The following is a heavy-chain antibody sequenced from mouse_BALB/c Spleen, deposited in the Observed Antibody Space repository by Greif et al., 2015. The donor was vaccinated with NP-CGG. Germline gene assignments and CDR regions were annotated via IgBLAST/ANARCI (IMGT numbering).Heavy chain of an antibody. Sequence: QVQLKQSGAELVRPGVSVKISCKGSGYTFTDYAMHWVKQSHAKSLEWIGVISTYYGDASYNQKFKGKATMTVDKSSSTAYMELARLTSEDSAIYYCARCPLYYRYGGYFDVWGAGTTVTVSS. D-gene: IGHD2-14*01. CDR1: GYTFTDYA. V-gene: IGHV1S137*01. CDR2: ISTYYGDA. J-gene: IGHJ1*01. CDR3: ARCPLYYRYGGYFDV.